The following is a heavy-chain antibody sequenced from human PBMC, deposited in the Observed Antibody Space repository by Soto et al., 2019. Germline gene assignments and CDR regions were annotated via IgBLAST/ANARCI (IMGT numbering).Heavy chain of an antibody. V-gene: IGHV4-59*01. CDR1: GVSISSYY. D-gene: IGHD5-12*01. CDR2: IYYSGST. CDR3: ARGASGSGYDELVIDY. Sequence: SETLSHTCTVSGVSISSYYWIWIRQPTGKGLEWIGYIYYSGSTNYNPSLKSRVTISVDTSKNQFSLKLSSVTAADTAVYYCARGASGSGYDELVIDYWGQGTLVTVSS. J-gene: IGHJ4*02.